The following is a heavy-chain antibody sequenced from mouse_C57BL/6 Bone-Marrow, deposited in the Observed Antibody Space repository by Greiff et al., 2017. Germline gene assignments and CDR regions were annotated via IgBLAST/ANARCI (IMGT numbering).Heavy chain of an antibody. CDR2: INPGSGGT. Sequence: QVQLKESGAELVRPGTSVKVSCKASGYAFTNYLIEWVKQRPGQGLEWIGVINPGSGGTNYNEKFKGKATLTADKSSSTAYMKRSSLTSEDSAVYFCARWGGTWPCDYWGQGTTLTVSS. V-gene: IGHV1-54*01. CDR3: ARWGGTWPCDY. CDR1: GYAFTNYL. J-gene: IGHJ2*01. D-gene: IGHD4-1*01.